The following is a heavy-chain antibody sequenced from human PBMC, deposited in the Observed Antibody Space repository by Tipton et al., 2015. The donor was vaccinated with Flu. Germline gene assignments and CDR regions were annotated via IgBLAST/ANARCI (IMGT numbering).Heavy chain of an antibody. V-gene: IGHV4-59*01. Sequence: TLSLTCTVSGVSISSYYWSWIWQSPGKGLEWIGFIHHSGSTNYNPSLKSRVTTSLDTSKNQVSLQVRSVTAADTAVYYCARVASASYWYFDLWGRGTLVTVSS. CDR2: IHHSGST. CDR1: GVSISSYY. CDR3: ARVASASYWYFDL. J-gene: IGHJ2*01.